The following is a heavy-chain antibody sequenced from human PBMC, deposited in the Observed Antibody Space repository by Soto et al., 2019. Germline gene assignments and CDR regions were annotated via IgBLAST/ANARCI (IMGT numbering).Heavy chain of an antibody. Sequence: QVQLVESGGGAVQPGESLRLSCVASGFDFTYYAMHWVRQAPGKGLESVAVISSDGSKIHHTDSVKGRFTISRDNSKNTLYLQMNSLRKEDTAVYFCAKDEGVGGTLGLFDYWGQGTLVSVSS. CDR3: AKDEGVGGTLGLFDY. CDR2: ISSDGSKI. CDR1: GFDFTYYA. D-gene: IGHD1-26*01. V-gene: IGHV3-30*18. J-gene: IGHJ4*02.